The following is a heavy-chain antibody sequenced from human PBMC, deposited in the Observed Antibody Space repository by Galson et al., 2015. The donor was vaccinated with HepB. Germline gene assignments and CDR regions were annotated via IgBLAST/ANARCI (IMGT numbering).Heavy chain of an antibody. Sequence: SLRLSCAASGFTFSDYYMSWVLQAPGKGLDWVAFIWYDGSKEYYAVSVKGLFTFSIDNSKGTMFLPMDSLRAEDTGLYYCARETKSGYDRYWYFDLWG. D-gene: IGHD5-12*01. CDR3: ARETKSGYDRYWYFDL. J-gene: IGHJ2*01. CDR1: GFTFSDYY. CDR2: IWYDGSKE. V-gene: IGHV3-33*08.